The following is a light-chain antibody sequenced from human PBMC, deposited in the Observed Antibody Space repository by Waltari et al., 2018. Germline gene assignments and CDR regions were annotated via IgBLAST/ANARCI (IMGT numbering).Light chain of an antibody. CDR2: DAS. V-gene: IGKV1-39*01. CDR3: QESYSLPLT. J-gene: IGKJ4*01. Sequence: DIQMTQSPSSLSASVGDRVTITCRASQDISNFLNWYQRKPGKAPKVLIYDASTLQSGVPTRFSGSGSGTDFTLIISSLQPEDFATYYCQESYSLPLTFGGGTKVEIK. CDR1: QDISNF.